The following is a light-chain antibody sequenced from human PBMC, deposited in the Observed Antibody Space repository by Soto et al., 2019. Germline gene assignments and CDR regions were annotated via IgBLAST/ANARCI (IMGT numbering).Light chain of an antibody. CDR2: EVS. CDR3: SSSTINNTVL. Sequence: QSALTQPASVSGSPGQSITISCTGTSSDVGGYDYVTWYQQHPGKAPKLMIYEVSYRPSGISNRFSGSKSGNTASLTISGLQAEDEADYYCSSSTINNTVLFGGGTKLTVL. V-gene: IGLV2-14*01. CDR1: SSDVGGYDY. J-gene: IGLJ2*01.